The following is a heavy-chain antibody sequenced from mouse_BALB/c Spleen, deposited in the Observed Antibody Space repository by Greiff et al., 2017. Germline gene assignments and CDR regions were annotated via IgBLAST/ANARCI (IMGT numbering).Heavy chain of an antibody. CDR2: ISSGGGST. CDR3: ARQGLRGGAMDY. Sequence: EVQRVESGGGLVKPGGSLKLSCAASGFAFSSYDMSWVRQTPEKRLEWVAYISSGGGSTYYPDTVKGRFTISRDNAKNTLYLQMSSLKSEDTAMYYCARQGLRGGAMDYWGQGTSVTVSS. D-gene: IGHD1-1*01. CDR1: GFAFSSYD. J-gene: IGHJ4*01. V-gene: IGHV5-12-1*01.